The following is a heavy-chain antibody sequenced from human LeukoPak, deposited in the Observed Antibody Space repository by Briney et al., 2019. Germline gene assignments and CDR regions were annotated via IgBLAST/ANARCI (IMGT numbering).Heavy chain of an antibody. Sequence: ASVKVSCKSSGYTFTSYGISWVRQAPGQGLEWMGWISAYNGNTNYAQKLQGRVTMTTDTSTSTAYMELRSLRSDDTAVYCCARSLITYYYDSSGYSDAFDIWGQGTMVTVSS. CDR3: ARSLITYYYDSSGYSDAFDI. CDR2: ISAYNGNT. D-gene: IGHD3-22*01. CDR1: GYTFTSYG. V-gene: IGHV1-18*01. J-gene: IGHJ3*02.